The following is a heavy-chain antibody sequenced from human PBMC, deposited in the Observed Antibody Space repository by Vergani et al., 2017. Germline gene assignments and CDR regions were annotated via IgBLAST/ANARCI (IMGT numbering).Heavy chain of an antibody. CDR2: IIPILGIA. D-gene: IGHD6-13*01. CDR3: ARDRQQLSLTNDY. Sequence: QVQLVQSGAEVKKPGSSVKVSCKASGGTFSSYTISWVRQAPGQGLEWMGRIIPILGIANYAQKFQGRVTMTRDTSISTAYMELSRLRSDDTAVYYCARDRQQLSLTNDYWGQGTLVTVSS. J-gene: IGHJ4*02. CDR1: GGTFSSYT. V-gene: IGHV1-69*08.